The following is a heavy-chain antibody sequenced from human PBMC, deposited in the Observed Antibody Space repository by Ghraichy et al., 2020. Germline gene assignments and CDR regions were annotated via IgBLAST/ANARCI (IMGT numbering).Heavy chain of an antibody. CDR3: AREGPPSYCSGGSCFNHLPTHYFDY. Sequence: SQTLSLTCAISGDSVSSNSAAWNWIRQSPSRGLEWLGRTYYRSKWYNDYAVSVKSRITINPDTSKNQFSLQLNSVTPEDTAVYYCAREGPPSYCSGGSCFNHLPTHYFDYWGQGTLVTVSS. CDR2: TYYRSKWYN. V-gene: IGHV6-1*01. J-gene: IGHJ4*02. D-gene: IGHD2-15*01. CDR1: GDSVSSNSAA.